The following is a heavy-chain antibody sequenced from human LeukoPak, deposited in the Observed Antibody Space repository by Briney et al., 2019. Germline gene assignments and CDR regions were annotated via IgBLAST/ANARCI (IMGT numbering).Heavy chain of an antibody. D-gene: IGHD6-19*01. Sequence: GESLKISCKGSGYSVTNNWIGWVRQMPGRGLEWMGIIYPDDSDTRYSPSFQGQVTTSADKSINTAYLQWSSLKASDTAMYYCARHPSYTSGWPLDYWGQGTLVTVSS. CDR3: ARHPSYTSGWPLDY. CDR1: GYSVTNNW. V-gene: IGHV5-51*01. J-gene: IGHJ4*02. CDR2: IYPDDSDT.